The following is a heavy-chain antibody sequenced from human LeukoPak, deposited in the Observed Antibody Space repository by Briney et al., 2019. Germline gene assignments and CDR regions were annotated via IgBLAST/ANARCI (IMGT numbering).Heavy chain of an antibody. CDR2: MNPNSGYT. J-gene: IGHJ4*02. Sequence: ASVKVSCKASGYTFANYDINWVRQATGQGLEWMGWMNPNSGYTGYAQKFQGRVTMTRNTSISTAYMELISLRSEDTAVYYCARTPSSSGVVWFDYWGQGTLVAVSS. CDR1: GYTFANYD. V-gene: IGHV1-8*01. D-gene: IGHD6-19*01. CDR3: ARTPSSSGVVWFDY.